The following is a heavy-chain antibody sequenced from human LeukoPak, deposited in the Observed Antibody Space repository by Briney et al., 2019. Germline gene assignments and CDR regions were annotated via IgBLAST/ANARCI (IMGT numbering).Heavy chain of an antibody. CDR3: ARDSRTYYYGSGSYYKVGRLDF. CDR2: FIPVFERS. J-gene: IGHJ4*02. Sequence: GASVKVSCKASGYTFTGYYMHWVRQAPGQGLEWMGGFIPVFERSTYAQKFQGRVTMTADESTNTASMELSSLTSEDTAVYYCARDSRTYYYGSGSYYKVGRLDFWGQGTLVTVSS. CDR1: GYTFTGYY. D-gene: IGHD3-10*01. V-gene: IGHV1-69*13.